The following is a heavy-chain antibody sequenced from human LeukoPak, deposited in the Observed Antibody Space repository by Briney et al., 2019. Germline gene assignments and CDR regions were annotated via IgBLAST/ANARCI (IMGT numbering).Heavy chain of an antibody. V-gene: IGHV3-23*01. CDR2: ISGSGGST. CDR1: GFTFSSYA. D-gene: IGHD3-22*01. CDR3: AKMSYYYDSSGDGP. Sequence: GGSLRLSCAASGFTFSSYAMSWVRQAPGKGLEWVSAISGSGGSTYYADSVKGRFTISRDNSKNTLYQQMNSLRAEDTAVYYCAKMSYYYDSSGDGPWGQGTLVTVSS. J-gene: IGHJ5*02.